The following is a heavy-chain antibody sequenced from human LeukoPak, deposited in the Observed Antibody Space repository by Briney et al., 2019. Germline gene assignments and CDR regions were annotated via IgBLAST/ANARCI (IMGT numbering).Heavy chain of an antibody. J-gene: IGHJ6*03. CDR1: GYTYTSYD. D-gene: IGHD6-6*01. CDR3: ARSSSQYYYYYYMDV. Sequence: ASVNLSCKPSGYTYTSYDINWVRQAAGQGRECVGGMHPDSGNTGYSQKYQGRVTITRNTSLSTAYMELSSLRSEDTAVYYCARSSSQYYYYYYMDVWGKGTTVTVSS. V-gene: IGHV1-8*03. CDR2: MHPDSGNT.